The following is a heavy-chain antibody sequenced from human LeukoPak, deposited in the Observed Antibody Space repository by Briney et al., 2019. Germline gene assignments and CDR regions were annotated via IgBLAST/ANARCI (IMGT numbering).Heavy chain of an antibody. CDR2: ISAYNGNT. D-gene: IGHD4-17*01. CDR3: ARDQTVSPYYYYTDV. V-gene: IGHV1-18*01. CDR1: GYTFTSYG. J-gene: IGHJ6*03. Sequence: ASVKVSCKASGYTFTSYGISWVRQAPGQGLEWMGWISAYNGNTNYAQKLQGRVTMTTDTSTSTAYMELRSLRSDDTAVYYCARDQTVSPYYYYTDVWGKGTTVTVSS.